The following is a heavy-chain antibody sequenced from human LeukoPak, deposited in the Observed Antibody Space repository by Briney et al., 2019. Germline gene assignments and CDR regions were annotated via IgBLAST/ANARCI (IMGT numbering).Heavy chain of an antibody. Sequence: GGSLRLSCAASGFTFDDYAMHWVRQAPGKGLEWASGISWNSGSMDYADSVKGRFTISRDNAKNSLYLQMNSLRAEDTAVYYCAKVGLAAAGFDYWGQGTLVTVSS. J-gene: IGHJ4*02. CDR1: GFTFDDYA. V-gene: IGHV3-9*01. D-gene: IGHD6-13*01. CDR2: ISWNSGSM. CDR3: AKVGLAAAGFDY.